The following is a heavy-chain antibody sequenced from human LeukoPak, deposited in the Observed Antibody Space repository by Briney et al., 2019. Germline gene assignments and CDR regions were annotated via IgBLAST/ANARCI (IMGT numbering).Heavy chain of an antibody. V-gene: IGHV4-59*08. J-gene: IGHJ4*02. Sequence: SETLSLTFTVSGGSISSYYWSWIRQPPGKGLEWIGYIYYSGSTNYNPSLKSRVTISVDTSKNQFSLKLSSVTAADTAVYYCARHAYYYDSSGYLVYWGQGTLVTVSS. CDR3: ARHAYYYDSSGYLVY. CDR2: IYYSGST. D-gene: IGHD3-22*01. CDR1: GGSISSYY.